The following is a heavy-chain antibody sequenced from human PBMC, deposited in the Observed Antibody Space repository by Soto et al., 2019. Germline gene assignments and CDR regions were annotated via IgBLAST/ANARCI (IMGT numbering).Heavy chain of an antibody. CDR2: VSTSGRST. D-gene: IGHD2-15*01. V-gene: IGHV3-64D*06. J-gene: IGHJ4*02. Sequence: GGSLRLSCSASGFIFSESTIYWVRQVPGKGLEAISAVSTSGRSTYYADSVKDRFTISRDNSKNTLFLQMGSLRPEDTAIYYCVKQAHGLDGVAFDYWGQGPQLTVSS. CDR3: VKQAHGLDGVAFDY. CDR1: GFIFSEST.